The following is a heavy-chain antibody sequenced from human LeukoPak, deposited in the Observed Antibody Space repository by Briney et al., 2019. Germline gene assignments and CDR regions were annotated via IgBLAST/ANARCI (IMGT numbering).Heavy chain of an antibody. CDR1: GFTVSSNY. Sequence: PGGSLRLSCAASGFTVSSNYMSWVRQAPGKGLEWVSVIYSGGSTYYADYVKGRFTISRDNSKNTLYLQMNSLRAEDTAVYYCASDDYYGAGSYLSWGQGTLVTVSS. CDR2: IYSGGST. V-gene: IGHV3-66*01. D-gene: IGHD3-10*01. CDR3: ASDDYYGAGSYLS. J-gene: IGHJ4*02.